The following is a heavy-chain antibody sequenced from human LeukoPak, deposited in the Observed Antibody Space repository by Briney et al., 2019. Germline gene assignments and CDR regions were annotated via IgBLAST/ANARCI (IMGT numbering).Heavy chain of an antibody. Sequence: SQTLSLTCTVSGGSISSGDYYWSWIRQPPGKGLEWIGYIYYSGSTYYNPSLKSRVTISVDTSKNQFSLKLSSVTAADTAVYYCARSPSMVRGVIIYWGQGTLVTVSS. V-gene: IGHV4-30-4*01. CDR1: GGSISSGDYY. D-gene: IGHD3-10*01. CDR2: IYYSGST. J-gene: IGHJ4*02. CDR3: ARSPSMVRGVIIY.